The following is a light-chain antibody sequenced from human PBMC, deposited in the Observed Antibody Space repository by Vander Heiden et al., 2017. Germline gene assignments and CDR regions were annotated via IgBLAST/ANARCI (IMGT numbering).Light chain of an antibody. CDR2: VAS. J-gene: IGKJ1*01. Sequence: EIVMTQSPATLSVSPGERVTLSCRASQSVSINLAWYQQKPGQAPRLLIYVASTRATGIPARFSGSGSGTEFTLTISSLQSDDSAVYYCQQYNNWPRTFGQGTKVEI. CDR1: QSVSIN. V-gene: IGKV3-15*01. CDR3: QQYNNWPRT.